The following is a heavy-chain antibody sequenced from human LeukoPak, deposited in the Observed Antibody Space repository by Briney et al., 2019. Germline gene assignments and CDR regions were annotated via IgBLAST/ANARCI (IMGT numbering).Heavy chain of an antibody. V-gene: IGHV4-59*12. J-gene: IGHJ5*02. D-gene: IGHD4-17*01. CDR1: GGSISSYY. CDR3: ARVRTTVTTRGSGWFDP. Sequence: SETLSLTCTVSGGSISSYYWSWIRQPPGKGLEWIGYIYYSGSTNYNPSLKSRVTISVDTSKNQFSLKLSSVTAADTAVYYCARVRTTVTTRGSGWFDPWGQGTLVTVSS. CDR2: IYYSGST.